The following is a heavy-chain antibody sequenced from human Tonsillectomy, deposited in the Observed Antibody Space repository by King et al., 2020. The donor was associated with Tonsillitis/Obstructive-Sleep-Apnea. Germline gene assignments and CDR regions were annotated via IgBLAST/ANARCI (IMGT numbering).Heavy chain of an antibody. Sequence: VQLVESGGVVVQPGGSLRLSCAASGFTFDDYTMHWVRQAPGKGLEWVSLISWDGGSTYYADSVKGRFTISRDNSKNSLYLQMNSLRTEDTALYYCAKDMEERTTGTTPPDYWGQGTLVTVSS. CDR3: AKDMEERTTGTTPPDY. CDR1: GFTFDDYT. V-gene: IGHV3-43*01. J-gene: IGHJ4*02. CDR2: ISWDGGST. D-gene: IGHD1-1*01.